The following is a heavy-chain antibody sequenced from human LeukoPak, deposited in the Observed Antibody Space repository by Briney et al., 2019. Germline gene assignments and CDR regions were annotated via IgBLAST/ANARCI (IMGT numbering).Heavy chain of an antibody. V-gene: IGHV1-69*13. J-gene: IGHJ5*02. CDR3: ARDHTLGYCSSTSCLRGWFDP. CDR1: GGTFSSYA. Sequence: ASVKVSCKASGGTFSSYAISWVRQAPGQGLEWMGGITPIFGTANYAQKFQGRVTITADESTSTAYMELSSLRSEDTAVYYCARDHTLGYCSSTSCLRGWFDPWGQGTLVTVSS. D-gene: IGHD2-2*01. CDR2: ITPIFGTA.